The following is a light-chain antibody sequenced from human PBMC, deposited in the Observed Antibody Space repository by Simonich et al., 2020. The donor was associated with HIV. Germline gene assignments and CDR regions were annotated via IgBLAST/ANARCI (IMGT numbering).Light chain of an antibody. Sequence: DIQMTQSPSTLSASVGDRVTITCRASQSLGIWLAWYQQKPGKAPNLLIYQASTLQSGVPSSFSGSGSRTQFTLTISSLQPDDFATYYCQQYNSYSRTFGQGTKVEIK. CDR2: QAS. V-gene: IGKV1-5*03. CDR3: QQYNSYSRT. J-gene: IGKJ1*01. CDR1: QSLGIW.